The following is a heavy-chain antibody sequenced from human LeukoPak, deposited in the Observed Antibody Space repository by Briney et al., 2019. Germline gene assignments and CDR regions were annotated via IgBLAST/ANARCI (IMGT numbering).Heavy chain of an antibody. CDR3: ARGRSYSNYVRNWFDP. CDR2: INHSGST. V-gene: IGHV4-39*07. CDR1: GGSISSGGYY. Sequence: SETLSLTCTVSGGSISSGGYYWSWIRQPPGKGLEWIGEINHSGSTNYNPSLKSRVTISVDTSKNQFSLKLSSVTAADTAVYYCARGRSYSNYVRNWFDPWGQGTLVTVSS. J-gene: IGHJ5*02. D-gene: IGHD4-11*01.